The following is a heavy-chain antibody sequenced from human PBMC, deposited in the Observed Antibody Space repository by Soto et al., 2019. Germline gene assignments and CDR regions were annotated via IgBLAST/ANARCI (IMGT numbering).Heavy chain of an antibody. CDR3: ARGSGYYYDD. Sequence: QVQLVQSGAEVKKPGSSVKVSCKASGGTFSSYPISWVRQAPGQGLEWMGRIIPILGIANYAQKFQGRVTITADKSTSTAYMELSSLRSEDTAVYYCARGSGYYYDDWGQGTLVTVSS. D-gene: IGHD3-22*01. V-gene: IGHV1-69*02. J-gene: IGHJ4*02. CDR2: IIPILGIA. CDR1: GGTFSSYP.